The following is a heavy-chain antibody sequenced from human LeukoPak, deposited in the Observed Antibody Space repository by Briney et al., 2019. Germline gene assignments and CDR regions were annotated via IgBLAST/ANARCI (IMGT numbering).Heavy chain of an antibody. Sequence: GGSLRLSCAASGFTFSSYAMSWVRQAPGKGLEWVSAISGSGGSTYYADSVKGRFTISRDNSKNTLSLQMDSLRAEDTAIYYCARDRAAFDSWGQGTLVTVSS. CDR2: ISGSGGST. CDR1: GFTFSSYA. D-gene: IGHD6-25*01. V-gene: IGHV3-23*01. J-gene: IGHJ4*02. CDR3: ARDRAAFDS.